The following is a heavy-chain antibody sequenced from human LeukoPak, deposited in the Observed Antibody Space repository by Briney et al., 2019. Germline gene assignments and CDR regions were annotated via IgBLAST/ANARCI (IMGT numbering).Heavy chain of an antibody. V-gene: IGHV1-2*02. CDR3: ARGAMVRGVIPIDFDD. D-gene: IGHD3-10*01. CDR2: LNPNSGGT. J-gene: IGHJ4*02. CDR1: GYTFTCYY. Sequence: ASVQVSCHASGYTFTCYYMHWVRPAPGQGLEWMGWLNPNSGGTNYAQKFQGRVTMTRDTSISTAYMELSRLRSDDTAVYYCARGAMVRGVIPIDFDDWGQGTLVTVSS.